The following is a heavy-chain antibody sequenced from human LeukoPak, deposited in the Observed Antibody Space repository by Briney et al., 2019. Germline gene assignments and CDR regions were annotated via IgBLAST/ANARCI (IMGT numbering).Heavy chain of an antibody. Sequence: ASVKVSCKVSGYTLTELSMHWVRQAPGKGLEWMGGFDPEDGETIYAQKFQGRVTMTRDTSTSTVYMELSSLRSEDTAVYYCARDPDGYNYDAVDYWGQGTLVTVSS. CDR2: FDPEDGET. J-gene: IGHJ4*02. V-gene: IGHV1-24*01. D-gene: IGHD5-24*01. CDR3: ARDPDGYNYDAVDY. CDR1: GYTLTELS.